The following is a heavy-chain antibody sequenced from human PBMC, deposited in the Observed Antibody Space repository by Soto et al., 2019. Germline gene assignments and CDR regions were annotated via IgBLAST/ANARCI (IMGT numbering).Heavy chain of an antibody. J-gene: IGHJ5*02. V-gene: IGHV4-34*01. Sequence: GTLRLSWVAAGFTFITYRRSCIRQPPGKGLEWIGEINHSGSTNYNPSLKSRVTISVDTSKNQFSLKLSSVTAADTAVYYCARRHSSGWSVGWFDPWGQGTLVTVSS. CDR3: ARRHSSGWSVGWFDP. CDR2: INHSGST. D-gene: IGHD6-19*01. CDR1: GFTFITYR.